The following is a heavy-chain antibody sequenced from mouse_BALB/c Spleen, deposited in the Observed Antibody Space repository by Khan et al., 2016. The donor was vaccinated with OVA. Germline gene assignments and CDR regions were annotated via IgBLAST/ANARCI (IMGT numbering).Heavy chain of an antibody. V-gene: IGHV1S136*01. CDR2: IYPFNDGT. J-gene: IGHJ2*01. D-gene: IGHD2-14*01. CDR3: ARNYRYDVYFDS. Sequence: VQLQQSGPELVKPGASVKMSCTASGYTFTSSVIHWVRQKSGQGLDWIGYIYPFNDGTKYNEKFEGKATLTSDKSSSTACMELSSLTSEDSAVYYCARNYRYDVYFDSWGQGTTLTVSS. CDR1: GYTFTSSV.